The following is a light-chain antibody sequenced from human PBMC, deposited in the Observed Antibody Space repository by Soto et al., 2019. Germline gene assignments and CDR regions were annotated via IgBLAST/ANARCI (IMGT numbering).Light chain of an antibody. CDR2: GAS. CDR1: QSVSSN. Sequence: EIVMTQSPATLSVSPGERATLSCRASQSVSSNLAWYQQKPGQAPRLLISGASSRAAGVPDRFSGSGSGTDFTLTISRLEPEEFAVYYCQQYYTWPVTFGGGTKVDIK. V-gene: IGKV3D-15*01. CDR3: QQYYTWPVT. J-gene: IGKJ4*01.